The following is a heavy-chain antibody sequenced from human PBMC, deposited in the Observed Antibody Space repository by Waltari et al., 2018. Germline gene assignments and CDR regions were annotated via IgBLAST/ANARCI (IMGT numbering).Heavy chain of an antibody. CDR3: ASSTAQPWTKGGLDN. J-gene: IGHJ4*02. D-gene: IGHD5-18*01. CDR2: VYTGGST. Sequence: DVQLVETGGGLIQPGGSLKLSCAASGFIVHNHSMSWVRQAPGKGLEWVSIVYTGGSTYYADFVKGRFTISRDSSKNTLYLQMNDLRAEDAAVYYCASSTAQPWTKGGLDNWGQGTLVIVSS. CDR1: GFIVHNHS. V-gene: IGHV3-53*02.